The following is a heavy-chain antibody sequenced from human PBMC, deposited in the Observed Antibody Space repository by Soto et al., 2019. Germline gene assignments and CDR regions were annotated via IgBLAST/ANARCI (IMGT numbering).Heavy chain of an antibody. CDR1: GGSISNYY. Sequence: QVQLQESGPGLVKPAETLSLTCTVSGGSISNYYWSWIRQAPGKGLEWIGYIYYTTNYNPSLKSRVTISADTSKNQISLKLTSVTAADTAXXXXXXXXXXXXXFDYWGQGTLVTVAS. V-gene: IGHV4-59*01. J-gene: IGHJ4*02. CDR2: IYYTT. CDR3: XXXXXXXXXFDY.